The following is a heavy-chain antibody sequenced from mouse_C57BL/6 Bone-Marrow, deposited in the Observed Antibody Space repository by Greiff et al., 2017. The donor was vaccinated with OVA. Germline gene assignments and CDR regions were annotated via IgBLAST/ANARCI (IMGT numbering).Heavy chain of an antibody. CDR2: ISSGSSTI. J-gene: IGHJ3*01. D-gene: IGHD1-1*01. V-gene: IGHV5-17*01. CDR1: GFTFSDYG. CDR3: ARNYYYGSSSFAY. Sequence: EVKLVESGGGLVKPGGSLKLSCAASGFTFSDYGMHWVRQAPVKGLEWVAYISSGSSTIYYADTVKGRFTISRDNAKNTLFLQMTSLRSEDTAMYYCARNYYYGSSSFAYWGQGTLVTVSA.